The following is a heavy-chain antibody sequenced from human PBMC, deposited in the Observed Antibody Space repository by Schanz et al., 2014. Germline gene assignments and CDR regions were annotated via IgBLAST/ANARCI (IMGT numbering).Heavy chain of an antibody. D-gene: IGHD3-3*01. J-gene: IGHJ4*02. CDR1: EYSFTSYS. V-gene: IGHV1-3*04. Sequence: QVHLVQSGAEVKRPGASVKVSCKASEYSFTSYSMHWVRQAPGQRLEWMGWINTGSGDTKYSQNFQGRVTMTTDTSTSTAYMALTDLRSDDAAVYYCARDRRFFDRDDLYCFDSWGQGTLVTVSS. CDR3: ARDRRFFDRDDLYCFDS. CDR2: INTGSGDT.